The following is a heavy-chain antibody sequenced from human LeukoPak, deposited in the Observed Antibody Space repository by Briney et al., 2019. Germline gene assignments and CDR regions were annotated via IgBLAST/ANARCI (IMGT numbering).Heavy chain of an antibody. CDR2: IKSKTDGGTT. V-gene: IGHV3-15*01. CDR3: TTGLTGDIVVVPAAMTGAFDI. Sequence: GGSLRLSCAASGFTFSNAWMSWVRQAPGKGLEWVGRIKSKTDGGTTDYAAPVKGRFTISRDDSKSTLYLQMNSLKTEDTAVYYCTTGLTGDIVVVPAAMTGAFDIWGQGTMVTVSS. J-gene: IGHJ3*02. CDR1: GFTFSNAW. D-gene: IGHD2-2*01.